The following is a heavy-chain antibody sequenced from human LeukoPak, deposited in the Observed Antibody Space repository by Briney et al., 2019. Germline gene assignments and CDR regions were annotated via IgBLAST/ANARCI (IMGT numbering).Heavy chain of an antibody. CDR2: ISYDGSNK. V-gene: IGHV3-30*01. CDR1: GFTFSSYT. J-gene: IGHJ4*02. Sequence: GGSLRLSCAASGFTFSSYTMHWVRQAPGKGLEWVAVISYDGSNKYYADSVKGRFTISRDNSKNTLYLQMNSLRAEDTAVYYCASPPYDSSGNWGQGTLVTVSS. CDR3: ASPPYDSSGN. D-gene: IGHD3-22*01.